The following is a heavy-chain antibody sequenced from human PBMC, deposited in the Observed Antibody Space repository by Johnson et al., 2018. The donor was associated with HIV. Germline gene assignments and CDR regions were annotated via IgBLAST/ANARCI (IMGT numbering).Heavy chain of an antibody. V-gene: IGHV3-30*04. J-gene: IGHJ3*02. CDR3: ARERGYFGNPAFDI. Sequence: QVQLVESGGGVVQPGTSLRLSCTASGFAFSSYALHWVRQAPGKGLEWVAVISYDGRDAYYADSVKGRFTSSRDNSKNTLYLQMNSLRTEDTAMYYCARERGYFGNPAFDIWGQGTMVTVSS. D-gene: IGHD4-23*01. CDR1: GFAFSSYA. CDR2: ISYDGRDA.